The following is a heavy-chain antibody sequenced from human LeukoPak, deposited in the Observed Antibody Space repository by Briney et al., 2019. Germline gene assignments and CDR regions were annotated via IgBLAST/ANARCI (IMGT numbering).Heavy chain of an antibody. V-gene: IGHV1-46*01. CDR3: ARYGHSPFFDY. D-gene: IGHD4-17*01. CDR2: INPSGGST. CDR1: GYTFTNYH. J-gene: IGHJ4*02. Sequence: ASVKVSCKASGYTFTNYHMNWVRQAPGQGLEWMGIINPSGGSTTNAQKFQGRVIMTRDMSTSTVYMELSSLRSEDTAVYFCARYGHSPFFDYWGQGTLVIVSS.